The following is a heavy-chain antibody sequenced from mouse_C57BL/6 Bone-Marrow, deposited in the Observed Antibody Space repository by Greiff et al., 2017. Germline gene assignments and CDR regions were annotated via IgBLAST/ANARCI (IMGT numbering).Heavy chain of an antibody. CDR2: IWSGGST. Sequence: VQLQQSGPGLVQPSQSLSITCTVSGFSLTSYGVHWVRQSPGKGLEWLGVIWSGGSTDYNAAFISRLSISKDNSKSQVFFKMNSLQADDTAIYYCARNRGLYDCYWYYFDYWGQGTTLTVSS. V-gene: IGHV2-2*01. J-gene: IGHJ2*01. CDR3: ARNRGLYDCYWYYFDY. CDR1: GFSLTSYG. D-gene: IGHD2-3*01.